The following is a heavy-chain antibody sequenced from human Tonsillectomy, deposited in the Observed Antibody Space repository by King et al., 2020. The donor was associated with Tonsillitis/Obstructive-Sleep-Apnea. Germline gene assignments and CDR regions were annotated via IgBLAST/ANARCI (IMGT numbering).Heavy chain of an antibody. Sequence: LQLQESGPGLVKPSETLSLTCTVSGGSISSSSYYWGWIRQPPGKGLEWIGSIYYSGSTYYNPSLKSRVTISVDTSENQFSLKLSSVTAADTAVYYCARHTQAGRVAALNWFDPWGQGTLVTVSS. D-gene: IGHD6-13*01. V-gene: IGHV4-39*01. J-gene: IGHJ5*02. CDR2: IYYSGST. CDR3: ARHTQAGRVAALNWFDP. CDR1: GGSISSSSYY.